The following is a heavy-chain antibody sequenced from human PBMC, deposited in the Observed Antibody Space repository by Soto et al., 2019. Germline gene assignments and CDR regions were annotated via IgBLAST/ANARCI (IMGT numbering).Heavy chain of an antibody. CDR1: GGSISRSSYH. D-gene: IGHD6-19*01. Sequence: SETLSLTCTFSGGSISRSSYHLGWIRQSPGEGLKWIGNIYYSGSTSYNPSLKSRVTISVDTSKNQFSLKLSSVTAADTAMYYCARRDSSGWSFYFDYWGQGTLVTVS. J-gene: IGHJ4*02. CDR2: IYYSGST. V-gene: IGHV4-39*01. CDR3: ARRDSSGWSFYFDY.